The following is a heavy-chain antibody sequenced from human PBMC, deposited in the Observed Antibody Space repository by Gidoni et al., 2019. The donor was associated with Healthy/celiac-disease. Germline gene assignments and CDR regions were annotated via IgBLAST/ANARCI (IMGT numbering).Heavy chain of an antibody. V-gene: IGHV3-30-3*01. CDR2: ISYDGSNK. CDR3: ARGRWLQFMGAQFDY. Sequence: QVQLVESGGGVVQPGRSLSLSWAASGFTFSSYAMHWVRQAPGKGLVWVAVISYDGSNKYYADSVKGRITISRDNLKNTLYLQMNSLRAEDTAVHYCARGRWLQFMGAQFDYWGQGTLVTVSS. J-gene: IGHJ4*02. D-gene: IGHD5-12*01. CDR1: GFTFSSYA.